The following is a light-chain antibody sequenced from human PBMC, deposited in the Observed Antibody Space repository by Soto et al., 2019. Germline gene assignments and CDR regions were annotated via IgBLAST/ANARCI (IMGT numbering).Light chain of an antibody. Sequence: QSVLTQPASVSGSPGQSITISCTGTSSDVGGYNYVSWYQQHPDKAPKLIIYDVSNRPSGVSNRFSGSKSGNTASLTISGLQAEDEADYYCSSYTSSKSYVVFGGGTKLTVL. J-gene: IGLJ2*01. CDR2: DVS. V-gene: IGLV2-14*01. CDR3: SSYTSSKSYVV. CDR1: SSDVGGYNY.